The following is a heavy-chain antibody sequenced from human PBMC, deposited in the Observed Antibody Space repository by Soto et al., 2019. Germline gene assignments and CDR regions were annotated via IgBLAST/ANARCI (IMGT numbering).Heavy chain of an antibody. V-gene: IGHV3-23*01. Sequence: EMQLLESGGGFGQPGGSLRLSCVASPITVYNFAAMSWVRQTPERGLECVSTISGRGGHRYYSDALKGRFTISRDNSKNRVYLQMDGLRVDETAVYYCAKDRALENQTPYGMDVWGQGTTVT. CDR3: AKDRALENQTPYGMDV. J-gene: IGHJ6*02. CDR1: PITVYNFAA. CDR2: ISGRGGHR. D-gene: IGHD2-2*01.